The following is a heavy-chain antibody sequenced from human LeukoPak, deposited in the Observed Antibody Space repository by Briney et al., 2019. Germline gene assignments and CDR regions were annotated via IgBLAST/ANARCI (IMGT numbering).Heavy chain of an antibody. V-gene: IGHV4-34*01. J-gene: IGHJ4*02. CDR2: INHSGST. D-gene: IGHD4-17*01. CDR3: ARGPRTVTKYSTRNKYYFDY. CDR1: GGSFSGYY. Sequence: SETLSLTCAVYGGSFSGYYWSWIRQPPGKGLEWIGEINHSGSTNYNPSLKSRVTISVDTSKNQFSLKLSSVTAADTAVYYCARGPRTVTKYSTRNKYYFDYWGQGSLVTVSS.